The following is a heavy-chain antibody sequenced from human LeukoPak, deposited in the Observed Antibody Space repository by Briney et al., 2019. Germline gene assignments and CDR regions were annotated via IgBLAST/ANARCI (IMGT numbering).Heavy chain of an antibody. D-gene: IGHD3-10*01. V-gene: IGHV3-30*18. Sequence: GGSLRLSCAASGFTFSSYGMHWVRQAPGKGPEWVAVISYDGSNKYYADSVKGRFTISRDNSKNTLYLQMNSLRAEDTAVYYCAKDLLSGSYSYYYYGMDVWGQGTTVTVSS. CDR2: ISYDGSNK. J-gene: IGHJ6*02. CDR3: AKDLLSGSYSYYYYGMDV. CDR1: GFTFSSYG.